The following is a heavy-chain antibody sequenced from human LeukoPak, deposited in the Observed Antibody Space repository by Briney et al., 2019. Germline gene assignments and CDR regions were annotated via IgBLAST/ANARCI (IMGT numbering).Heavy chain of an antibody. V-gene: IGHV4-4*07. CDR3: ARTPYCTNGICYQRNYFDY. D-gene: IGHD2-8*01. J-gene: IGHJ4*02. Sequence: PSETLSLTCTVSGGSISTYYWSWIRQPAGKGLEWIGRIYTGGSTNYNPSLKSRVTMSVDTSKSQFSLKLSPVTAADTAVYYCARTPYCTNGICYQRNYFDYWGQGNLVTVSS. CDR1: GGSISTYY. CDR2: IYTGGST.